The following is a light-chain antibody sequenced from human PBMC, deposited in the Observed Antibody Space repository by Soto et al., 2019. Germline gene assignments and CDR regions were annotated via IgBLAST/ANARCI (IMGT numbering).Light chain of an antibody. CDR3: SSYTSSSTRV. CDR1: SSDIGAYDY. V-gene: IGLV2-14*01. Sequence: QSALTQPASLSGSPGQSITISCTGTSSDIGAYDYVSWFQQHPGKAPKLMISEVNNRPSGVSNRFSGSKSGNTASLTISGLQAEDEADYYCSSYTSSSTRVFGGGTKVTVL. J-gene: IGLJ2*01. CDR2: EVN.